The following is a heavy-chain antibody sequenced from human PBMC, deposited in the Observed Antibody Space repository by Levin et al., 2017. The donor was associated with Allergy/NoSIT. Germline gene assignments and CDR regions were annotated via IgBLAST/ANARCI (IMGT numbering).Heavy chain of an antibody. CDR2: ISFDGSNK. CDR1: GFTFSTSA. D-gene: IGHD6-19*01. J-gene: IGHJ4*02. Sequence: GASVKVSCAASGFTFSTSAMHWVRQAPDKGLEWVAVISFDGSNKFYADSVKGRFTISRDNAKNTLDLQMNSLRAEDTALYYCVRYCLRHTVAACSDYWGQGTLVTVSS. CDR3: VRYCLRHTVAACSDY. V-gene: IGHV3-30-3*01.